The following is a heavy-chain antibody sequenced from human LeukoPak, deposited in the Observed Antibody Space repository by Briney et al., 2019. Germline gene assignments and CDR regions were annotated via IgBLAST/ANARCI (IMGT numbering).Heavy chain of an antibody. CDR2: FNPENGNT. J-gene: IGHJ6*02. CDR3: AGEGILPPYCSSTSCPYYGMDV. CDR1: GYSFVGYG. V-gene: IGHV1-18*01. D-gene: IGHD2-2*01. Sequence: ASVKVSCKASGYSFVGYGITWVRQAPGQGLEWMGWFNPENGNTNYAQKVQGRVTMTADTSTSTSYMELRSLRSDDTAVYYCAGEGILPPYCSSTSCPYYGMDVWGQGTTVTVSS.